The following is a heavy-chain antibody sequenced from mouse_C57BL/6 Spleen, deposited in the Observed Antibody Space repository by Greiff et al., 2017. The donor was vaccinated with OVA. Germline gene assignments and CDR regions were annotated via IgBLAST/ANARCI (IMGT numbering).Heavy chain of an antibody. CDR1: GYTFTSYW. CDR3: ARGITTVVARFDY. CDR2: IHPNSGST. D-gene: IGHD1-1*01. Sequence: VKLQQPGAELVKPGASVKLSCKASGYTFTSYWMHWVKQRPGQGLEWIGMIHPNSGSTNYNEKFKSKATLTVDKSSSTAYMQLSSLTSEDSAVYYCARGITTVVARFDYWGQGTTLTVSS. V-gene: IGHV1-64*01. J-gene: IGHJ2*01.